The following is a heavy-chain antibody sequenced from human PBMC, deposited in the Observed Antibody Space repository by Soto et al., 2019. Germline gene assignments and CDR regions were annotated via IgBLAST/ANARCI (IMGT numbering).Heavy chain of an antibody. CDR2: IYYSGST. Sequence: QVQLQESGPGLVKPSETLSLTCTVSGGSISSYYWSWIRQPPGKGLEWIGYIYYSGSTNYNPSLKSRVTISVATSKNQFSLKLSSVTAADTAVYYCARHLGLGGSNWFDPWGQGTLVTVSS. CDR3: ARHLGLGGSNWFDP. CDR1: GGSISSYY. D-gene: IGHD3-10*01. J-gene: IGHJ5*02. V-gene: IGHV4-59*08.